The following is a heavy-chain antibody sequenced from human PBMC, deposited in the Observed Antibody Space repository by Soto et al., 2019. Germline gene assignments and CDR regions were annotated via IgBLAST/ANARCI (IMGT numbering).Heavy chain of an antibody. J-gene: IGHJ6*02. CDR3: ARGKGYSSGWSPYGMDV. CDR1: GGSISSSNW. CDR2: MYHSGST. Sequence: QVQLQESGPGLVKPSGTLSLTCAVSGGSISSSNWWSGVRQPPGKGLEWIGEMYHSGSTNYNPSLKSQVTISVDKSKNQSSLKLSSVTAADTAVYYCARGKGYSSGWSPYGMDVWGQGTTVTVSS. D-gene: IGHD6-19*01. V-gene: IGHV4-4*02.